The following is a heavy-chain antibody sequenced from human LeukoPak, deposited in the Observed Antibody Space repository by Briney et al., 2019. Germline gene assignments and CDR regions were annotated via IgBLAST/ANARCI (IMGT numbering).Heavy chain of an antibody. CDR2: IYYSGTT. Sequence: SETLSLTCTVSGGSISSSIYHWGWIRQPPGKRLEWIASIYYSGTTYYNPSLKSRVTISVDTSKTQLSLKMTSMTAADTAVYYCARSNARDGYNFGYWGQGTLVTVSS. CDR1: GGSISSSIYH. CDR3: ARSNARDGYNFGY. V-gene: IGHV4-39*07. D-gene: IGHD5-24*01. J-gene: IGHJ4*02.